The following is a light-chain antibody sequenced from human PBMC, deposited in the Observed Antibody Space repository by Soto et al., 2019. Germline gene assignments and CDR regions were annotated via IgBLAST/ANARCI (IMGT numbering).Light chain of an antibody. V-gene: IGKV1-33*01. CDR2: DAS. J-gene: IGKJ3*01. CDR3: QQYDNRGFT. CDR1: QDISNY. Sequence: DLQMTQSPSSLSASVGDRVTITCQASQDISNYLNWYQQKPGKAPKLLIYDASNLETGVPSRFSGSGSGTDFTFTISSLQPEDIATYYCQQYDNRGFTFGPGTKVDIK.